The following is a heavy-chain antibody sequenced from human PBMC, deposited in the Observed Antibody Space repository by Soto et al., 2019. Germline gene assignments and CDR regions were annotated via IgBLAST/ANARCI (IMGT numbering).Heavy chain of an antibody. D-gene: IGHD6-25*01. J-gene: IGHJ4*01. CDR2: INPTSGST. Sequence: QVQLVQSGAEVKKPGASVKVSCRASGYTFTNYYIHWVRQAPGQGLEWLAIINPTSGSTNYAQEFQGRVSLTMDTSTSTVYMELSGLRSEDTAMFSCARDLAAAEHWGHGTLVPVSS. CDR3: ARDLAAAEH. CDR1: GYTFTNYY. V-gene: IGHV1-46*01.